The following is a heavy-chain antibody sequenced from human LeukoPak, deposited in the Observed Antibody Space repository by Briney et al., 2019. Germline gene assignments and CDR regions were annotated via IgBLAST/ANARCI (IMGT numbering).Heavy chain of an antibody. J-gene: IGHJ4*02. CDR2: ISSSSSYI. V-gene: IGHV3-21*01. CDR3: ASPPRGELPFDY. D-gene: IGHD1-26*01. CDR1: GFTFSSYS. Sequence: GGSLRLSCAASGFTFSSYSMNWVRQAPGKGLEWVSSISSSSSYIYYADSVKGRFTISRDNAKNSLYLQMNSLRAEDTAVYYCASPPRGELPFDYWGQGTLVTVSS.